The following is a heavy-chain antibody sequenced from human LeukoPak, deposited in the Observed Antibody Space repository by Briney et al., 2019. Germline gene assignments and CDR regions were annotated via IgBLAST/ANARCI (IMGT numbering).Heavy chain of an antibody. V-gene: IGHV5-51*01. J-gene: IGHJ5*02. CDR2: IYPGDSDT. CDR1: GYSFTSYW. D-gene: IGHD3-3*01. Sequence: GESLKISCKGSGYSFTSYWIGWVRQMPGKGLEWMGIIYPGDSDTRYSPSFRGQVTILADKSISTAYLQWSSLKASDTAMYYCARTRITIFGVVIISDKFDPWGQGTLVTVSS. CDR3: ARTRITIFGVVIISDKFDP.